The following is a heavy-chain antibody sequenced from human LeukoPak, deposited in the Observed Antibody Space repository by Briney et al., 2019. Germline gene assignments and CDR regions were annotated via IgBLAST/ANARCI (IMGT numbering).Heavy chain of an antibody. Sequence: GGSLRLSCAASGFTFSSYAMSWVRQAPGKGLEWVSYISSTDNTIYYADSVKGRFTVSRDNAKNSLYLQMNSLRAEDTAIYYCARDQEWLVRDYWGQGTLVTVSS. D-gene: IGHD6-19*01. CDR2: ISSTDNTI. CDR3: ARDQEWLVRDY. CDR1: GFTFSSYA. V-gene: IGHV3-48*04. J-gene: IGHJ4*02.